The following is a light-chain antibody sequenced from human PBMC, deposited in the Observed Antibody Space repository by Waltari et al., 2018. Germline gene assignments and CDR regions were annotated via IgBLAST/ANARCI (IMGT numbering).Light chain of an antibody. V-gene: IGLV1-47*01. CDR3: SSWGNSLTGPV. CDR2: QND. CDR1: RSNIGNNY. Sequence: QSVLTQPPSVSGTPGQRVTISCSGSRSNIGNNYVHWYQQLPGAAPKLLIHQNDSRPSGVLSRVSGSRSGTSAALSIGGLRSDDEGHYSCSSWGNSLTGPVFGGRTQLTV. J-gene: IGLJ7*01.